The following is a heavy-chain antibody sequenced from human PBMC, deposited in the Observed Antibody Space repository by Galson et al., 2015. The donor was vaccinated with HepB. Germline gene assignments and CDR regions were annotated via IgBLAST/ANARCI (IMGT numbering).Heavy chain of an antibody. CDR3: IRLWDLSGDSSR. J-gene: IGHJ4*02. D-gene: IGHD3-22*01. CDR1: GFIFSGSA. V-gene: IGHV3-73*01. Sequence: LRLSCAASGFIFSGSAIDWVRQASGKGPEWVGRIRSKANYYATLYVPSLKGRFTISRDDSKNMAYLHMRSLKTEDTAVYYCIRLWDLSGDSSRWGQGTLVTVSS. CDR2: IRSKANYYAT.